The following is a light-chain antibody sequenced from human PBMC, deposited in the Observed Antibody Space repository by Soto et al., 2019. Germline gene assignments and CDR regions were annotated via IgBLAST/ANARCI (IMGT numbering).Light chain of an antibody. CDR3: QQCDASPIT. J-gene: IGKJ5*01. CDR2: GVS. V-gene: IGKV3-20*01. CDR1: QSLSRTY. Sequence: EIMLTQSPGTLSLSPGERATLSCRASQSLSRTYLAWYQQKPGQAPRLLISGVSKGAAGIPDRFSAGGSDTDFTLTISRVEPEDFALYFCQQCDASPITFGRGTRLEI.